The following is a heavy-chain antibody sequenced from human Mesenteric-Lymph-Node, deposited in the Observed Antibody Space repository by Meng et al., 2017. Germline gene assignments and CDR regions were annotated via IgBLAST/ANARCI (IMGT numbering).Heavy chain of an antibody. J-gene: IGHJ4*02. CDR3: ARDRAIIAADY. Sequence: QVQLVQSGAEVKKPGASVKGSCKASGYTFASYGISWVRQAPGQGLEWVGWVSAYNGDTNYAQKFQGRVTMTTAASTTTAYMELRNLRSDDTAVFYCARDRAIIAADYWGQGTLVTVSS. CDR1: GYTFASYG. D-gene: IGHD6-13*01. V-gene: IGHV1-18*01. CDR2: VSAYNGDT.